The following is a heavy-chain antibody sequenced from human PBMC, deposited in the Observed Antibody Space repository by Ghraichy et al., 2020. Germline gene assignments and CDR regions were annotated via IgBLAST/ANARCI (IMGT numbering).Heavy chain of an antibody. V-gene: IGHV1-18*04. Sequence: ASVKVSCKASGYSFTSYGISWVRQAPGHGLEWMGWISTYNGNTNYAQKLQGRVTMTTDTSTSTAYMELRSLRSDDTAVYYCAREQYQLLSWFDPWGQGTLVTVSS. CDR1: GYSFTSYG. CDR2: ISTYNGNT. D-gene: IGHD2-2*01. CDR3: AREQYQLLSWFDP. J-gene: IGHJ5*02.